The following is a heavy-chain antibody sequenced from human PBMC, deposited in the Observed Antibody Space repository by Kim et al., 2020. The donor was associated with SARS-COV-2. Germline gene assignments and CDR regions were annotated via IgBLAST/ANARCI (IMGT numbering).Heavy chain of an antibody. J-gene: IGHJ4*02. D-gene: IGHD3-16*01. CDR3: ARGNGLGY. V-gene: IGHV1-46*01. Sequence: GSTRYAQEFQDRVTVTRATATSTVYMELNSLRSEDTAVYYCARGNGLGYWGQGTLVTVSS. CDR2: GST.